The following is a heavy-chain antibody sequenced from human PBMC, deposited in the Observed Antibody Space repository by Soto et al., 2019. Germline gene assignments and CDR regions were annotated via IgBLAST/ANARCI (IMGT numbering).Heavy chain of an antibody. CDR3: ARYDILTGYTPFAFDY. Sequence: SETLSLTCTVSGGSISSGDYYWSWIRQPPGKGLEWIGYIYYSGSTYYNPSLKSRVTISVDTSKNQFSLKLSSVTAADTAVYYCARYDILTGYTPFAFDYWGQGTLVTVSS. V-gene: IGHV4-30-4*01. CDR1: GGSISSGDYY. CDR2: IYYSGST. D-gene: IGHD3-9*01. J-gene: IGHJ4*02.